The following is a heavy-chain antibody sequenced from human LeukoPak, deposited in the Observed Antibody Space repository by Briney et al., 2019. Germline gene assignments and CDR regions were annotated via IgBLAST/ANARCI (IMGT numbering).Heavy chain of an antibody. V-gene: IGHV3-30*18. CDR1: GFTFSSFG. D-gene: IGHD1-26*01. CDR2: ISYDGSNN. CDR3: AKRAVATNYFDY. J-gene: IGHJ4*02. Sequence: PGGSLRLSCAASGFTFSSFGMHWVRQAPGKGLEWVALISYDGSNNYYADSVKGRFTISRDNSKNTLYLQMNSLRAEDTAVYYCAKRAVATNYFDYWGQGTPVTVSS.